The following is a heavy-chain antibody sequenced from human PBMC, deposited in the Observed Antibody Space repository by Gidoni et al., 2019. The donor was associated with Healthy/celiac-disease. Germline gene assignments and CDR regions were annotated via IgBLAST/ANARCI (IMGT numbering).Heavy chain of an antibody. Sequence: EVQLVESGGGLVKPGGYVRLSCAASGFTFSSYSINWVRQAPVKGLDWVSSISCSSSYIYYADSVKCRFTISSDNAKNSLYMQMNSLRAADTAVYYCARGSSSSGYYYYYGMDVWGQGTTVTVSS. CDR2: ISCSSSYI. V-gene: IGHV3-21*01. J-gene: IGHJ6*02. D-gene: IGHD6-6*01. CDR1: GFTFSSYS. CDR3: ARGSSSSGYYYYYGMDV.